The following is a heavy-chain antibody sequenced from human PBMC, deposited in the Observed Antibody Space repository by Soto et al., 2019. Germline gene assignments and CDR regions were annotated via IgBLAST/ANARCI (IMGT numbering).Heavy chain of an antibody. Sequence: GESLKISCKGSGYSFTSYWISWVRQMPGKGLEWMGRIDPSDSYTNYSPSFQGHVTISADKSISTAYLQWSSPKASETAMYYCARHDRRDCSSTRCYTGWFDHWGQGTLVTVSS. J-gene: IGHJ5*02. D-gene: IGHD2-2*02. CDR2: IDPSDSYT. CDR3: ARHDRRDCSSTRCYTGWFDH. V-gene: IGHV5-10-1*01. CDR1: GYSFTSYW.